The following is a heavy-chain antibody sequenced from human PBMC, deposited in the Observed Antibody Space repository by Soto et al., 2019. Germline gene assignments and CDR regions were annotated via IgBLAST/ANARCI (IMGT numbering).Heavy chain of an antibody. V-gene: IGHV3-30-3*01. CDR3: ARDPNCYDSSGYSY. Sequence: GGSLRLSCAASGFTFSSYAMHWVRQAPGKGLEWVAVISYDGSNKYYADSVKGRFTISRDNSKNTLYLQMNSLRAEDTAVYYCARDPNCYDSSGYSYWGQGTLVTVSS. CDR2: ISYDGSNK. D-gene: IGHD3-22*01. J-gene: IGHJ4*02. CDR1: GFTFSSYA.